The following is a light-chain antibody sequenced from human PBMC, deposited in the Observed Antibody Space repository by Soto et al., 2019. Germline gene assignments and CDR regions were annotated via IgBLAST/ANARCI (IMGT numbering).Light chain of an antibody. J-gene: IGLJ2*01. V-gene: IGLV2-14*01. CDR3: SSYTSSIVV. CDR1: SSDVGGYNY. Sequence: QSALTQPASVSGSPGQSITISCTGTSSDVGGYNYVSWYQQHPGKAPKLMMYEVSNRPSGGSNRFSGSKSGNSASLTISGLQAEDEADYYCSSYTSSIVVFGGGTKLTVL. CDR2: EVS.